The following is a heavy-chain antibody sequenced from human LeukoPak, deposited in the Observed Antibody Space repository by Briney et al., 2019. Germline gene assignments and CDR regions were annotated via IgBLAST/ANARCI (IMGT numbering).Heavy chain of an antibody. CDR1: GFTVSSNY. Sequence: GGSLRLSCAAPGFTVSSNYMSWVRQAPGKGLEWVSIIYTGGNTYYAASVKGRFTISRDFSKNTVFLHMNSLRAEDTAMYYCARGDDSGYYDYFDYWGQGALVTVSS. D-gene: IGHD5-12*01. J-gene: IGHJ4*02. CDR3: ARGDDSGYYDYFDY. CDR2: IYTGGNT. V-gene: IGHV3-53*01.